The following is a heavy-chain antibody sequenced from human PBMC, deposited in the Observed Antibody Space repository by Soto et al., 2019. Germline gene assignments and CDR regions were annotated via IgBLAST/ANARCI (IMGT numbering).Heavy chain of an antibody. J-gene: IGHJ4*02. CDR3: ARAHRIGVVVAATALDY. V-gene: IGHV4-39*01. D-gene: IGHD2-15*01. CDR2: IYYSGST. Sequence: PSETLSLTCTVSGGSISTYYWGWIRQPPGKGLEWIGSIYYSGSTYYNPSLKSRVTISVDTSKNQFSLKLSSVTAADTAVYYCARAHRIGVVVAATALDYWGQGTLVTVSS. CDR1: GGSISTYY.